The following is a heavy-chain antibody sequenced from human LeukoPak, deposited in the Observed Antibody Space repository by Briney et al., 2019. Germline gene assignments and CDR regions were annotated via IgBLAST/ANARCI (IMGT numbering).Heavy chain of an antibody. CDR3: ARDRTGTTSGYYYGMDV. D-gene: IGHD1-7*01. Sequence: SVKVSCKASGGTFSSYAISWVRQAPGQGLEWMGRIIPILGTANYAQKFQGRVMITADKSTSTAYMELSSLRSEDTAVYYCARDRTGTTSGYYYGMDVWGQGTTVTVSS. V-gene: IGHV1-69*04. CDR2: IIPILGTA. J-gene: IGHJ6*02. CDR1: GGTFSSYA.